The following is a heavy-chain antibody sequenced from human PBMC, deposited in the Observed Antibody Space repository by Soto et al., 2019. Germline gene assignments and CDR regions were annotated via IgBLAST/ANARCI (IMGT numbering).Heavy chain of an antibody. J-gene: IGHJ3*02. CDR2: ISSSGSTI. Sequence: LSLTCAASGFTFSSYEMNWVRQAPGKGLEWVSYISSSGSTIYYADSVKGRFTISRDNAKNSLYLQMNSLRAEDTAVYYCARDQGMDAFDIWGQGTMVTVSS. CDR1: GFTFSSYE. D-gene: IGHD3-10*01. CDR3: ARDQGMDAFDI. V-gene: IGHV3-48*03.